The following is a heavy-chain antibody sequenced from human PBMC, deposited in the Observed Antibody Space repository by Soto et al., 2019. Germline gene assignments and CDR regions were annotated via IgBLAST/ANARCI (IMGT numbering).Heavy chain of an antibody. V-gene: IGHV4-31*02. Sequence: QVRLQEWGPGLVKPSQTLSLKCSVSGGSITTGGRYWSWIRQLPGKGLEWIWDIYYSGNTYYNASIKIRVTISVEAAKNQFSLKLSSVTAADTAVYYCAQALVFTGGDGFDIWGQGRLVTVSS. CDR2: IYYSGNT. D-gene: IGHD1-1*01. CDR3: AQALVFTGGDGFDI. J-gene: IGHJ3*02. CDR1: GGSITTGGRY.